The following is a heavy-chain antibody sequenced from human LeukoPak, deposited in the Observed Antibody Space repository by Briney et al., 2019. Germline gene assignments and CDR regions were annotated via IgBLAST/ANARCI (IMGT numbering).Heavy chain of an antibody. D-gene: IGHD2-2*02. CDR1: GGSISSGDYY. V-gene: IGHV4-30-4*08. CDR3: ARDRPGAYCSSTSCYKADAFDT. CDR2: IYYSGST. J-gene: IGHJ3*02. Sequence: SETLSLTCTVSGGSISSGDYYWSWIRQPPGKGLEWIGYIYYSGSTYYNPSLKSRVTISVGTSKNQFSLKLSSVTAADTAVYYCARDRPGAYCSSTSCYKADAFDTWGQGAMVTVSS.